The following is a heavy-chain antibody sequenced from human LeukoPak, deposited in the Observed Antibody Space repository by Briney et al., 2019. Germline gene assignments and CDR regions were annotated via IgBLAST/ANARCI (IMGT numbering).Heavy chain of an antibody. J-gene: IGHJ4*02. V-gene: IGHV3-48*02. CDR1: GFTFSSYS. CDR2: ISSSSSTI. CDR3: ARDGVGATYHSYYFDY. Sequence: GRSLRLSCAASGFTFSSYSMNWVRQAPGKGLEWVSYISSSSSTIYYADSVKGRFTISRDNAKNSLYLQMNSLRDEDTAVYYCARDGVGATYHSYYFDYWGQGTLVTVSS. D-gene: IGHD1-26*01.